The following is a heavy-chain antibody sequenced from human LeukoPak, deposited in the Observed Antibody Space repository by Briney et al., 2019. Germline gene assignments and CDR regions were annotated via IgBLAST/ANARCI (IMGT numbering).Heavy chain of an antibody. V-gene: IGHV3-23*01. Sequence: GGSLRLSCAASGFTFTSFAMSWVRQAPGKGLEWVSSIGRSSGDTYYADSMKGRFTISRDNSKNTLSLQMNSLRAEDTALYYCAKGLYGNELDYWGQGTLVTVSS. CDR1: GFTFTSFA. CDR2: IGRSSGDT. D-gene: IGHD4-23*01. CDR3: AKGLYGNELDY. J-gene: IGHJ4*02.